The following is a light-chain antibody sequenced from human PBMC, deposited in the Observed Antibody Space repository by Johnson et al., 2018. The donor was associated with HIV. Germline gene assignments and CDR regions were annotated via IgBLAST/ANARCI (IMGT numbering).Light chain of an antibody. CDR3: GTWDSRLSAGHV. CDR2: DNN. J-gene: IGLJ1*01. Sequence: QSVLTQPPSVSAAPGQKVTISCSGSSSNIGNNYVSWYQQIPGTAPKLLIYDNNKRPSGIPDRFSGSKSGTSATLGITGLQTGDEADYYCGTWDSRLSAGHVFGTGTKVTGL. CDR1: SSNIGNNY. V-gene: IGLV1-51*01.